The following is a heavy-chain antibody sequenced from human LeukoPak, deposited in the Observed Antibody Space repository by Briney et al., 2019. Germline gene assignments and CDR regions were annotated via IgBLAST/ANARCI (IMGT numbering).Heavy chain of an antibody. CDR2: ISSSSNTI. Sequence: PGGSLRLSCAASAFTFSGYSMNWVRQAPGKGLEWISYISSSSNTIYYADSVKGRFTISRDNAKNSLYLQMNSLRAEDTAVYYCARGIAVHGYYYYMDVWGKGTTVTVSS. J-gene: IGHJ6*03. CDR1: AFTFSGYS. D-gene: IGHD6-19*01. V-gene: IGHV3-48*01. CDR3: ARGIAVHGYYYYMDV.